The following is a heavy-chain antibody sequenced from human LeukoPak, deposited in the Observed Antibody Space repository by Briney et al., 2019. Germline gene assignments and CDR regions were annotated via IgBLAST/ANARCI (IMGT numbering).Heavy chain of an antibody. J-gene: IGHJ4*02. Sequence: GGSLGLSCAASGFTFSTYGIHWVRQAPGKGLEWVAFIRYDGSNKYYADSVKGRFTISRDNSKNTLYLQMDTLRAEDTAVYYCAKGSTVFGVVIRTYLDYWGQGTLVTVSS. D-gene: IGHD3-3*01. CDR1: GFTFSTYG. CDR3: AKGSTVFGVVIRTYLDY. CDR2: IRYDGSNK. V-gene: IGHV3-30*02.